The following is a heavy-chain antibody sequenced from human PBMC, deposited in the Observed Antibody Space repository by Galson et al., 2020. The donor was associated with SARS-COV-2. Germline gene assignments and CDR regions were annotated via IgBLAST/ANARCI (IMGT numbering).Heavy chain of an antibody. D-gene: IGHD3-16*01. V-gene: IGHV3-30*04. CDR3: AGDGGGYMDV. J-gene: IGHJ6*03. CDR2: ISYDGSNK. CDR1: GFTFSSYA. Sequence: GGSLRLSCAASGFTFSSYAMHWVRQAPGKGLEWVAVISYDGSNKYYADSVKGRFTISRDNSKNTLYLQMNSLRAEDTAVYYCAGDGGGYMDVWGKGTTVTVSS.